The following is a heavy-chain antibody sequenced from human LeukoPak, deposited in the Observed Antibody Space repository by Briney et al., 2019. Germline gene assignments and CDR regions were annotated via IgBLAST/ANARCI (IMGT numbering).Heavy chain of an antibody. CDR2: ITSNSFI. D-gene: IGHD2-8*02. CDR3: TRDRGFCTGATCHPNDY. J-gene: IGHJ4*02. V-gene: IGHV3-21*01. CDR1: GFTFSSYG. Sequence: GGPLRLSCAASGFTFSSYGMNWVRQAPGKGLEWVSSITSNSFIYFADSVKGRFTISRDNAKNSLYLQMNSLRAEDTAVYYCTRDRGFCTGATCHPNDYWGQGTLVTVSS.